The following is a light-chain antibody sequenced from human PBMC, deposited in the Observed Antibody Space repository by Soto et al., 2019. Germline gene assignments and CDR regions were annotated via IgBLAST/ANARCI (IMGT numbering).Light chain of an antibody. CDR2: RAS. Sequence: EVVLTQSPDTGTLSPGERATLSCRASQNFGSSYLAWCQQTRGRAPTFLIYRASSRATGMPDRFSGSGSGTGFTLTISRLEPEDFAVYYCQQYGRSPTTFGQGTKVDNK. CDR3: QQYGRSPTT. CDR1: QNFGSSY. V-gene: IGKV3-20*01. J-gene: IGKJ1*01.